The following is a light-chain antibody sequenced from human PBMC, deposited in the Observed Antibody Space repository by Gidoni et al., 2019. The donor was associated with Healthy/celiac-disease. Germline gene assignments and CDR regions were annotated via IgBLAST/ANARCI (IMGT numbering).Light chain of an antibody. V-gene: IGKV1-39*01. CDR1: QSISSY. CDR3: QQSYSTPWT. CDR2: AAS. Sequence: DIQMTQSPSSLSASGGDRVTITCRASQSISSYINWYQQKPGKAPKLMIYAASRLRSGVPSRSSGSGSGKDFTLTISRQQPEDVATYYCQQSYSTPWTFGQGTKVEIK. J-gene: IGKJ1*01.